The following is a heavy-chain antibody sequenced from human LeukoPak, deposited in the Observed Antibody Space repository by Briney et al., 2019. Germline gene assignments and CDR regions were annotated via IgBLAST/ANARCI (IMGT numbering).Heavy chain of an antibody. Sequence: GGSLRLSCVVSGFTFSNAWMSWIRQAPGKGLEWVANIKQDGSEKYYVDSVKGRFTISRDNAKNSLYLQMNSLRAEDTAVYYCARDGNGGNADFSDYWGQGTLVTVSS. CDR2: IKQDGSEK. V-gene: IGHV3-7*01. J-gene: IGHJ4*02. CDR3: ARDGNGGNADFSDY. CDR1: GFTFSNAW. D-gene: IGHD4-23*01.